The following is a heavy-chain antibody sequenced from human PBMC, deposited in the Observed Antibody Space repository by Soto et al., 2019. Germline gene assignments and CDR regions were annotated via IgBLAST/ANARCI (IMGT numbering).Heavy chain of an antibody. V-gene: IGHV3-48*01. CDR1: GLTFSSYS. J-gene: IGHJ4*02. D-gene: IGHD2-15*01. CDR2: ISSSSSTI. CDR3: ARDPLYGSGGSCYTQARIS. Sequence: GGSLRLSCAASGLTFSSYSMNWVRQAPGKGLEWVSYISSSSSTIYYADSVKGRFTISRDNAKNSLYLQMNSLRAEDTAVYYCARDPLYGSGGSCYTQARISWGQGTRVTVSS.